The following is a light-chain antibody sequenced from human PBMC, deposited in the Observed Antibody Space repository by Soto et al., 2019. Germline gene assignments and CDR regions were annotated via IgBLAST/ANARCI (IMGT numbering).Light chain of an antibody. J-gene: IGLJ3*02. V-gene: IGLV7-46*01. Sequence: QAVVTQETSLTVSPGGTVTLTCGSSTGGVTSGHWPYWFQQKPGQAPRTLIYETSKKHSWTPPRFSGSLLGGKAALTLSGAQPEDEAGYYCLLYYSGSRVFGGGTQLTVL. CDR1: TGGVTSGHW. CDR3: LLYYSGSRV. CDR2: ETS.